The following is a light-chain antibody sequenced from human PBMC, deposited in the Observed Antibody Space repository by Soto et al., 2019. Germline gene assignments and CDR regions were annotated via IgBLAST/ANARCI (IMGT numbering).Light chain of an antibody. CDR2: DVN. CDR1: SSDVGGYNY. Sequence: QSVLTQPRSVSGSPGQSVTISCTGTSSDVGGYNYDSWYQQHPGKAPKLMIYDVNKRPSGVPDRFSGSKSGNTASLTISGLQAEDEADYYCCSYAGTYTLVFGGGTKVTVL. V-gene: IGLV2-11*01. CDR3: CSYAGTYTLV. J-gene: IGLJ2*01.